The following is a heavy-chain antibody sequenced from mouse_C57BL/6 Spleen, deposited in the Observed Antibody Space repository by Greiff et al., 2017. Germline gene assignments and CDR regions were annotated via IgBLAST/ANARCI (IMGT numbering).Heavy chain of an antibody. D-gene: IGHD2-2*01. CDR1: GYAFSSSW. Sequence: VQLQQSGPELVKPGASVKISCKASGYAFSSSWLNWVKQRPGKGLEWIGRIYPGDGDTNYNGKFKGKATLTAAKSSSPAYMQLSSLTSEDSAVYFCARWGYGYDEGDWGQGTTLTVSS. CDR2: IYPGDGDT. CDR3: ARWGYGYDEGD. J-gene: IGHJ2*01. V-gene: IGHV1-82*01.